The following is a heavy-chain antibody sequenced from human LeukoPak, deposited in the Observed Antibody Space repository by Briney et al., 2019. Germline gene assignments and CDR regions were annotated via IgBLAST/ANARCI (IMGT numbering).Heavy chain of an antibody. CDR2: ISWNSGSI. CDR3: AKATYGSGSHNWFDP. D-gene: IGHD3-10*01. Sequence: GGSLRLSCAASGFTFDDYAMHWVRQAPGKGLEWVSGISWNSGSIDYADSVKGRFTISRDNAKNSLYLQMNSLRAEDTALYYCAKATYGSGSHNWFDPWGQGTLVTVSS. V-gene: IGHV3-9*01. J-gene: IGHJ5*02. CDR1: GFTFDDYA.